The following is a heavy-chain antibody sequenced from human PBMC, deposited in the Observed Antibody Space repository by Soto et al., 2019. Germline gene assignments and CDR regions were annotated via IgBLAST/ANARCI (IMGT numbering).Heavy chain of an antibody. D-gene: IGHD6-6*01. CDR2: ISTGSASI. J-gene: IGHJ2*01. Sequence: EVQLVESGGGLAQPGGSLRLSCAASGFTFSSYGMNWVRQAPGKGLEWVSYISTGSASIYYADSVKGRFTISRDNAKNSLFLQMNSLRYGDTGVYYCARDSASYSSSSGSYWYLDLWGRGTLVTVSS. CDR1: GFTFSSYG. V-gene: IGHV3-48*02. CDR3: ARDSASYSSSSGSYWYLDL.